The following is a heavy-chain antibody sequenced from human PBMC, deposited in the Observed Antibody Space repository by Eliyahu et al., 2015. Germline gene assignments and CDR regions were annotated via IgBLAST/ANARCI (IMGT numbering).Heavy chain of an antibody. D-gene: IGHD4/OR15-4a*01. CDR2: IYSADST. J-gene: IGHJ4*02. CDR1: GFTVSSNY. CDR3: ARDLTFDC. V-gene: IGHV3-53*02. Sequence: EVQLVETGGGLIQPGGSLRLSCAASGFTVSSNYMSWVRQAPGKGLEWVSIIYSADSTYYADSVKGRFTISRDNSKNTLYLQMNSLRAEDTAVYFCARDLTFDCWGQGTLVTVSS.